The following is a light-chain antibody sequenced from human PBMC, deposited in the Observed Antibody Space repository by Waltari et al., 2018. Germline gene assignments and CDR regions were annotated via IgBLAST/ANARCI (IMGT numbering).Light chain of an antibody. CDR2: AAS. J-gene: IGKJ1*01. CDR1: QNINNF. CDR3: QHSYMTPWT. V-gene: IGKV1-39*01. Sequence: DIQMTQYPSSLSASVGDRVTISCRASQNINNFLNWYQQKPGKAPDLLISAASSLQSGVPSRFSGSGSGTDFTLTISSLQPEDFATYYCQHSYMTPWTFGRGTKVEIK.